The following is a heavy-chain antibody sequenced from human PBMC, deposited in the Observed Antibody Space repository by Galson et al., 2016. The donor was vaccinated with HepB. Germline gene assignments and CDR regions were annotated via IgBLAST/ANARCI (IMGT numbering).Heavy chain of an antibody. D-gene: IGHD1-7*01. CDR2: IYPGDSDT. Sequence: QSGAEVKKPGESLKISCEGSGYSFTSYWIGWVRQMPGKGLEWMGTIYPGDSDTRYSPSSQGQVTISADKPISAAYLQWNSLKASDTAIYYCTRRKNYAPDYWGQGTLVTVSS. J-gene: IGHJ4*02. CDR1: GYSFTSYW. CDR3: TRRKNYAPDY. V-gene: IGHV5-51*01.